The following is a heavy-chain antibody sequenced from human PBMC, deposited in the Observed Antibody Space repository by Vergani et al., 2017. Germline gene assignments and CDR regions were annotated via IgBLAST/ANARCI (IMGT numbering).Heavy chain of an antibody. CDR1: GGTFSSYA. V-gene: IGHV1-69*11. J-gene: IGHJ2*01. CDR3: ARKAPYSVSLWDWYFDL. Sequence: QVQLVQSGAEVKKPGSSVKVSCKASGGTFSSYAISWVRQAPGQGLEWMGRNIPILGTANYAQKFQGRVTITADESTSTAYMELSSLRSEDTAVYYCARKAPYSVSLWDWYFDLWGRGTLVTVSS. D-gene: IGHD2-15*01. CDR2: NIPILGTA.